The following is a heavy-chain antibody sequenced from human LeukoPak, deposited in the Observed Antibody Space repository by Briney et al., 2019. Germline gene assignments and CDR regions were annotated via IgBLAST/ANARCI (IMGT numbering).Heavy chain of an antibody. Sequence: ASVTVSFKAAGYTFTGYDIHWVRQAPGQGLEWMGWIYPYSGDTNYAQNFQGRVTMTRDTSISTAYMELSSLKSDDTAVYYCARDRNSGSSLDIWGQGTMLTVSS. CDR1: GYTFTGYD. V-gene: IGHV1-2*02. J-gene: IGHJ3*02. CDR3: ARDRNSGSSLDI. D-gene: IGHD6-6*01. CDR2: IYPYSGDT.